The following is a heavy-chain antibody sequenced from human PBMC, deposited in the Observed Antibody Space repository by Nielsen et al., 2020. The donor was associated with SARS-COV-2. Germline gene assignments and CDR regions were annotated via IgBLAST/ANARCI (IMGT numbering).Heavy chain of an antibody. CDR1: GFTFSSYW. V-gene: IGHV3-73*01. Sequence: GESLKISCAASGFTFSSYWMSWVRQAPGKGLEWLGRIRSKSHSYETVYAVSVRDRFTISRDDSENTAYLQMNSLRTEDTAVYFCARVNPVSDSWFDALDIWGQGTMVTVSS. D-gene: IGHD6-13*01. CDR3: ARVNPVSDSWFDALDI. J-gene: IGHJ3*02. CDR2: IRSKSHSYET.